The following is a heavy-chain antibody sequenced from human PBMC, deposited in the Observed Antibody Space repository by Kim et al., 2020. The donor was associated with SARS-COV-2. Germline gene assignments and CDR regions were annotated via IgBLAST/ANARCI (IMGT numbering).Heavy chain of an antibody. CDR3: AREKRVGATELGFDY. D-gene: IGHD1-26*01. Sequence: GGSLRLSCAASGFTVSNNYMNWVRQAPGKGLEWVSVIYSGGSTYYADSVKGRFTISRDNSKNTLYLQMNSLRAEDTAVYYCAREKRVGATELGFDYWGQGTLVTVSS. CDR2: IYSGGST. V-gene: IGHV3-66*01. CDR1: GFTVSNNY. J-gene: IGHJ4*02.